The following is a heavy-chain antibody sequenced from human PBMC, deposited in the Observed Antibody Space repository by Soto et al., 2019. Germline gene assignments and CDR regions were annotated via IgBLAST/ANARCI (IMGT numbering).Heavy chain of an antibody. CDR1: GFTFSNAW. Sequence: EVQLVESGGGLVKPGGSLRLSYAASGFTFSNAWMSWVRQAPGKGLEWVGRIKSKTDGGTTDYAAPVKGRFTISRDDSKNTLYLQMNSLKTEDTAVYYCTTVDVVVVAAHFYYYGMDVWGQGTTVTVSS. J-gene: IGHJ6*02. D-gene: IGHD2-15*01. CDR2: IKSKTDGGTT. CDR3: TTVDVVVVAAHFYYYGMDV. V-gene: IGHV3-15*01.